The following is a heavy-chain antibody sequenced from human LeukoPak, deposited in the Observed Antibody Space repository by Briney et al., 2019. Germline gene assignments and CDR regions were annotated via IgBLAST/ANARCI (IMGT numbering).Heavy chain of an antibody. CDR2: IYTSGST. V-gene: IGHV4-61*02. CDR3: TREARDAYNLGAFDI. Sequence: SETLSLTCTVSGGSISSGSYYWSWLRQPAGKGLEWIGRIYTSGSTNYNPSLKSRVTISVDTSKNQFSLKLSSVTAADTAVYYCTREARDAYNLGAFDIWGQGTMVTVSS. D-gene: IGHD5-24*01. CDR1: GGSISSGSYY. J-gene: IGHJ3*02.